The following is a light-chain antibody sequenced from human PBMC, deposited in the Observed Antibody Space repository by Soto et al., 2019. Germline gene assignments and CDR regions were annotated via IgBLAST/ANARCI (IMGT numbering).Light chain of an antibody. CDR2: GAS. V-gene: IGKV3-15*01. CDR1: QSVSSN. CDR3: QQYNNWPPT. Sequence: EIVMTQSPATLSVSPGERATLSCRASQSVSSNLAWYQQKPGQAPRLLIYGASTRATGIPARFSGSGSGTEFTLTISSRQSEDFAVYYCQQYNNWPPTFGGGTKVEIK. J-gene: IGKJ4*01.